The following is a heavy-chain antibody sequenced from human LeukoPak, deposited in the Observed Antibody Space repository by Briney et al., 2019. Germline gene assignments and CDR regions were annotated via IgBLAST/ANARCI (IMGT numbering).Heavy chain of an antibody. V-gene: IGHV4-30-4*07. CDR2: IYYSGST. J-gene: IGHJ5*02. Sequence: PSETLSLTCAVSGGSISSGGYSWSWIRQPPGKGLEWIGYIYYSGSTYYNPSLKSRVTISVDTSKNQFSLKLSSVTAADTAVYYCARGKVVVTWGQGTLVTVSS. D-gene: IGHD3-22*01. CDR1: GGSISSGGYS. CDR3: ARGKVVVT.